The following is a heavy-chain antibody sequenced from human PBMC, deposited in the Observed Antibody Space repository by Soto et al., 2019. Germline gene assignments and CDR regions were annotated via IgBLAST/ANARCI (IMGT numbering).Heavy chain of an antibody. D-gene: IGHD2-21*01. CDR3: ARGGEPIDY. Sequence: SVKVSCKASGGTFSSYAISWVRQAPGQGLEWMGGIIPSNGNTNYSQKFQGRVTITRDTSASTAYMELSSLRSEDTAVYYCARGGEPIDYWGQGTLVTVSS. J-gene: IGHJ4*02. CDR2: IIPSNGNT. CDR1: GGTFSSYA. V-gene: IGHV1-69*10.